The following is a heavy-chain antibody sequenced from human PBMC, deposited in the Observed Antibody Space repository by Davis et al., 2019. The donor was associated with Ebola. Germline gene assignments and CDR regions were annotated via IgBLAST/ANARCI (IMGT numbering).Heavy chain of an antibody. J-gene: IGHJ1*01. CDR1: GFTFSSYG. CDR2: ISYDGSNK. D-gene: IGHD1-26*01. CDR3: ARDGLLRTRYFQH. Sequence: GESLKISCAASGFTFSSYGMHWVRQAPGKGLEWVAVISYDGSNKYYADSVKGRFTISRDNSKNTLYLQMNSLRAEDTAVYYCARDGLLRTRYFQHWGQGTLVTVSS. V-gene: IGHV3-30*03.